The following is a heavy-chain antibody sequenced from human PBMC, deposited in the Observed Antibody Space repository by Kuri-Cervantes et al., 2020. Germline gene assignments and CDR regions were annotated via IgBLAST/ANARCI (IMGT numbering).Heavy chain of an antibody. J-gene: IGHJ5*02. CDR1: GYTFTGYY. V-gene: IGHV1-2*02. Sequence: ASVKVSCKASGYTFTGYYMHWVRQAPGQGLEWMGWINPNSGGTNYAQKFQGRVTMTRDTSISTAYMELSRLRSDDTAVYYCARVVTIFGVVIRGWFDPWGQGTLVTVSS. CDR2: INPNSGGT. D-gene: IGHD3-3*01. CDR3: ARVVTIFGVVIRGWFDP.